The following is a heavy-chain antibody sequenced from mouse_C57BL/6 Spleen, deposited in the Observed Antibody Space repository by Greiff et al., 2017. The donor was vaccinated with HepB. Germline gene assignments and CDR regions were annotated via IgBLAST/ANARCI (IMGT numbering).Heavy chain of an antibody. J-gene: IGHJ3*01. CDR2: IYPGDGDT. V-gene: IGHV1-80*01. CDR3: AKSAYDYDEGDGSRFAY. Sequence: QVQLQQSGAELVKPGASVKISCKASGYAFSSYWMNWVKQRPGKGLEWIGQIYPGDGDTNYNGKFKGKATLTADKSSSTAYMQLSSLTSEDSAVYFCAKSAYDYDEGDGSRFAYWGQGTLVTVSA. D-gene: IGHD2-4*01. CDR1: GYAFSSYW.